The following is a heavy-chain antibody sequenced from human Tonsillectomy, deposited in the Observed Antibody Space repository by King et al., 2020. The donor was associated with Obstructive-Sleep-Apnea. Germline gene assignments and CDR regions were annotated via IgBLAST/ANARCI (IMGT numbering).Heavy chain of an antibody. J-gene: IGHJ2*01. V-gene: IGHV3-9*01. CDR3: AKKGSTTVVRNWYFDL. CDR2: ISWNSGSI. D-gene: IGHD4-23*01. CDR1: GFTFDDYA. Sequence: VQLVESGGGLVQPGRSLRLSCAASGFTFDDYAMHWVRQAPGKGLEWVSGISWNSGSIGYGDSVKGRFTISRDNAKNSLYLQMNSLRAEDTALYYCAKKGSTTVVRNWYFDLWGRGTLVTVSS.